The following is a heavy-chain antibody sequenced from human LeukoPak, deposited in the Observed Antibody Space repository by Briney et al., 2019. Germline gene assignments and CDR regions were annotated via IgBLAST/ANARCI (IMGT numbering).Heavy chain of an antibody. V-gene: IGHV4-34*01. J-gene: IGHJ4*02. CDR2: INHSGST. CDR3: ARGQNYDILTGWYFDY. D-gene: IGHD3-9*01. CDR1: GGSFSGYY. Sequence: PSETLSLTCAVYGGSFSGYYWSWIRQPPGKGLEWIGEINHSGSTNYNPSLKSRVTISVDTSKNQFSLKLSSVTAADTAVYYCARGQNYDILTGWYFDYWGQGTLVTVSS.